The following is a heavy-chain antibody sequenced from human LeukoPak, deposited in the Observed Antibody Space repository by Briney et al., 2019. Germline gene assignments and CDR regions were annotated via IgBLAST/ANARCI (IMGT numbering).Heavy chain of an antibody. CDR1: GYTFTSYD. J-gene: IGHJ5*02. V-gene: IGHV1-8*02. D-gene: IGHD2-15*01. CDR3: ARDQDIVVVVAALRQREMGGFDP. CDR2: MNPNSGNT. Sequence: ASAKVSCKASGYTFTSYDINWVRQATGQGLEWMGWMNPNSGNTGYAQKFQGRVTMTRNTSISTAYMELSSLRSEDTAVYYCARDQDIVVVVAALRQREMGGFDPWGQGTLVTVSS.